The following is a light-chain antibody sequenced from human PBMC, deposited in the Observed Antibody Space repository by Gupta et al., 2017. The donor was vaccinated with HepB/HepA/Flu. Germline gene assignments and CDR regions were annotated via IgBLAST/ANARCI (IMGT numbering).Light chain of an antibody. CDR2: RDN. Sequence: SYALTHPVSVSVDLGQTARITCEGKNLGTKNVQWYQQRPGQAPVMVIYRDNNRPAGISDRCFGSNSGNTATLTIRRAQGGDEADYYCQVGDKNLVVFGGGAKLTVL. V-gene: IGLV3-9*01. CDR1: NLGTKN. CDR3: QVGDKNLVV. J-gene: IGLJ2*01.